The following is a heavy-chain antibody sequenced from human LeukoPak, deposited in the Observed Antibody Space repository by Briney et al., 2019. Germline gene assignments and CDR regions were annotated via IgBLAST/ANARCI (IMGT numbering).Heavy chain of an antibody. V-gene: IGHV3-7*01. Sequence: QSGESLRLSCAASGFTFSSYWMTWVRQAPGKGLEWVVNIKQDGSEKYYVDSGKGRFTISRDNSKNTLYLQMNSLRAEDTAVYYCARIGWVLGLDSYGLNYYFDYWGQGTLVTVSS. CDR2: IKQDGSEK. CDR1: GFTFSSYW. D-gene: IGHD5-18*01. J-gene: IGHJ4*02. CDR3: ARIGWVLGLDSYGLNYYFDY.